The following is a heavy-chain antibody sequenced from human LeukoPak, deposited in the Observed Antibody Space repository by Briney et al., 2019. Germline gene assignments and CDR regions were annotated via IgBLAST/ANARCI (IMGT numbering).Heavy chain of an antibody. J-gene: IGHJ5*02. CDR2: ISGSGTI. V-gene: IGHV4-4*07. CDR1: SGSINSY. D-gene: IGHD3-10*01. CDR3: ARDSGTTGEVKFDP. Sequence: SETLSLTCTVSSGSINSYWSWIRQPAGKGLEWIGRISGSGTITYNPALQSRLSISIDTSENQFSLKLMSVTAADTAVYYCARDSGTTGEVKFDPWGQGTLVTVSS.